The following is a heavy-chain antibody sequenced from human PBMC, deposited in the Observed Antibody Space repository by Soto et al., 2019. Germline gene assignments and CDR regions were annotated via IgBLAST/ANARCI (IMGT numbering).Heavy chain of an antibody. J-gene: IGHJ6*03. CDR1: GFTFDDYA. CDR3: AKDVQYQLHYMDV. V-gene: IGHV3-9*01. Sequence: EVQLVESGGGLVQPGRSLRLSCAASGFTFDDYAMHWVRQAPGKGLEWVSGISWNSGSIGYADSVKGRFTISRDNAKNSLYLQMNSLRAEDTALYYCAKDVQYQLHYMDVWGKGTTVTVSS. D-gene: IGHD2-2*01. CDR2: ISWNSGSI.